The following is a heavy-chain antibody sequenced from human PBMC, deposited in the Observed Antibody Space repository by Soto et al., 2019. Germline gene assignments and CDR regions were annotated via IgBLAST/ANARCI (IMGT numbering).Heavy chain of an antibody. CDR3: TRDPGRSRFDP. Sequence: ASVKVSCKASGYTFTTYTLQWLRQAPGQRLEWMGWINPGNGDTKYSQTFQGRVTITSDTSASTAYMELSSLRSEDTAVYYCTRDPGRSRFDPWGQGTLVTVSS. D-gene: IGHD3-10*01. V-gene: IGHV1-3*01. CDR2: INPGNGDT. CDR1: GYTFTTYT. J-gene: IGHJ5*02.